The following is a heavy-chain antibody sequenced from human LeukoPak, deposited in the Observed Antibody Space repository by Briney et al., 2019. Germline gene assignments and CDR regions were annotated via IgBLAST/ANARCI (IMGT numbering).Heavy chain of an antibody. D-gene: IGHD1-1*01. Sequence: GGSLRLSCAASGFSFSSFDMNWVRQAPGKGLRWISFISSDSRTIYYADSVRGRFTISRDNAKNSLFLQMNTLSAEDTAVYYCARWNLGSDFWGQGTLVTVSS. CDR2: ISSDSRTI. V-gene: IGHV3-48*04. CDR1: GFSFSSFD. J-gene: IGHJ4*02. CDR3: ARWNLGSDF.